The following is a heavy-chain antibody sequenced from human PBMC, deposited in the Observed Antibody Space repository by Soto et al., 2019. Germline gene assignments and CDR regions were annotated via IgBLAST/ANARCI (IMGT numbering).Heavy chain of an antibody. D-gene: IGHD1-1*01. J-gene: IGHJ4*02. CDR1: GFTFSDYY. V-gene: IGHV3-11*06. CDR2: SSNSGTFS. Sequence: PGGSLRLSCEGSGFTFSDYYISWIRQAPGKGLEWISYSSNSGTFSRYADSVKGRFSISRDNTKNLQYLQMNSLRAEDTAVYYCARSGDNYNRLDYWGQGTPVTVSA. CDR3: ARSGDNYNRLDY.